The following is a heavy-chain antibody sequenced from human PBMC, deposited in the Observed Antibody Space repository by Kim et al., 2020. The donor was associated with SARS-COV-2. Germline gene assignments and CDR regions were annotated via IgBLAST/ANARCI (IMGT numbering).Heavy chain of an antibody. V-gene: IGHV4-34*01. CDR1: GGSFSGYY. CDR3: ARGNLVGATENAFDI. CDR2: INHSGST. D-gene: IGHD1-26*01. Sequence: SETLSLTCAVYGGSFSGYYWSWIRQPPGKGLEWIGEINHSGSTNYNPSLKSRVTISVDTSKNQFSLKLSSVTAADTAVYYCARGNLVGATENAFDIWGQGTLVPVSS. J-gene: IGHJ3*02.